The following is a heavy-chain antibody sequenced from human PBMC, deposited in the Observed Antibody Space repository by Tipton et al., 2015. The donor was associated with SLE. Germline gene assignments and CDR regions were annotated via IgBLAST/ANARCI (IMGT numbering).Heavy chain of an antibody. Sequence: SLRLSCAASGFTFSTHSMNWVRQAPGKGLEWVSSISSSGTYIHYADSVSGRFTISRDNADNSLSLQMNSLRAEDTAVYYCTRGTGSRHYYSMDVWGSGTPVTVSS. CDR1: GFTFSTHS. D-gene: IGHD3-10*01. J-gene: IGHJ6*03. CDR2: ISSSGTYI. V-gene: IGHV3-21*01. CDR3: TRGTGSRHYYSMDV.